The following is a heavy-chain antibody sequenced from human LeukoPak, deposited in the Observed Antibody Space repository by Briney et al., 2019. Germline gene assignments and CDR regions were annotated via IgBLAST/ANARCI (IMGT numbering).Heavy chain of an antibody. CDR1: GYSISSGYY. CDR3: ARVMAYSNYYYYYMDV. CDR2: IYHSGST. J-gene: IGHJ6*03. Sequence: SETLSLTCTGSGYSISSGYYWGWIRQPPGKGLEWIGSIYHSGSTYYNPSLKSRVTISVDTSKNQFSLKLSSVTAADTAVYYCARVMAYSNYYYYYMDVWGKGTTVTISS. D-gene: IGHD4-11*01. V-gene: IGHV4-38-2*02.